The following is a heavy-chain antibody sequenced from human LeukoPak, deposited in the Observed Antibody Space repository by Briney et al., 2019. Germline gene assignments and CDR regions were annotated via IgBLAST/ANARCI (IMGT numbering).Heavy chain of an antibody. J-gene: IGHJ4*02. V-gene: IGHV3-23*01. CDR2: ISGSGGST. Sequence: SGGSLRLSCAALGFTFINYAMSWVRQAPGKGLECVSAISGSGGSTYYADSVKGRFTISRDNSKNTLYLQMNSLRAEDTAVYYCANALGGGNTWFYFDCWGQGTLVTVSS. CDR3: ANALGGGNTWFYFDC. CDR1: GFTFINYA. D-gene: IGHD6-13*01.